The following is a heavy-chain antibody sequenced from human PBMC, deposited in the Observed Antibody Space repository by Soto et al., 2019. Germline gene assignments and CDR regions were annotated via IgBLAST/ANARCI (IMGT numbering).Heavy chain of an antibody. V-gene: IGHV1-8*01. D-gene: IGHD4-4*01. CDR1: RYTFISYD. Sequence: QVQLVQSGAEVKKPGASVKVSCKASRYTFISYDINWVRQATGQGLEWMGWMNPKSANTGYAQNFQGRVTMTRNTSXSXAYMELSSLRSEDTAVYYCARSPSWETTVTPYYFDYWGQGTLVTVSS. J-gene: IGHJ4*02. CDR2: MNPKSANT. CDR3: ARSPSWETTVTPYYFDY.